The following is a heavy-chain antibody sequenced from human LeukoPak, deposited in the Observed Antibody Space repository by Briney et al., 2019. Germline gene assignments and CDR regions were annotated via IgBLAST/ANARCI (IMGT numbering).Heavy chain of an antibody. Sequence: GGSLRLSCAASGFTFFNYGMHWVRQAPGKGLDWVAVIWYDGSCKYYADSVRGRFTISRDNSKNTLYLHMDSLRAEDTAIYYCAKVVQYTASTGTGLDYWGRGTLVTVSP. CDR2: IWYDGSCK. D-gene: IGHD6-13*01. V-gene: IGHV3-33*06. CDR3: AKVVQYTASTGTGLDY. CDR1: GFTFFNYG. J-gene: IGHJ4*02.